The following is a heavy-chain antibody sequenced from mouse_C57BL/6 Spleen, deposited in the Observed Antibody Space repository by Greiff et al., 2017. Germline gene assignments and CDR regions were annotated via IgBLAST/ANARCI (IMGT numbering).Heavy chain of an antibody. D-gene: IGHD2-2*01. Sequence: EVKLVESGAGLVKPGGSLKLSCAASGFTFSSYAMSWVRQTPEKRLEWVAYISSGGDYIYYADTVKGRFTISRDNARNTLYLQMSSLKSEDTAMYYCTREGIYDGYDGFDYWGQGTTLTVSS. CDR3: TREGIYDGYDGFDY. CDR2: ISSGGDYI. CDR1: GFTFSSYA. V-gene: IGHV5-9-1*02. J-gene: IGHJ2*01.